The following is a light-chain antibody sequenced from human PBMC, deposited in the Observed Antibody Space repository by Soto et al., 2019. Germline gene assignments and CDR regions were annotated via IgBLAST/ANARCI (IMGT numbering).Light chain of an antibody. CDR2: EVS. CDR1: SSDVGASKY. J-gene: IGLJ2*01. CDR3: SSYTSTITVL. V-gene: IGLV2-14*01. Sequence: QSALTQPASVSGCPGQSITISCTGTSSDVGASKYVSWYQQHPGKAPKLMIYEVSNRPSGVSNRFSGSKSGNTASLTISGLQAEDEADYYCSSYTSTITVLFGGGTQLTVL.